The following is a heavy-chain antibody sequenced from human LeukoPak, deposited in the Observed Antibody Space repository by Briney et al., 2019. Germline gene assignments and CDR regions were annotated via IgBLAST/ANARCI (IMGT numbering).Heavy chain of an antibody. J-gene: IGHJ4*02. V-gene: IGHV1-69*13. Sequence: ASVKVSCKASGGTFSSYAISWVRQAPEQGLEWMGGIIPIFGTANYAQKFQGRVTITADESTSTAYMELSSLRSEDTAVYYCARGIYCYDSSGYYFDYWGQGTLVTVSS. D-gene: IGHD3-22*01. CDR3: ARGIYCYDSSGYYFDY. CDR1: GGTFSSYA. CDR2: IIPIFGTA.